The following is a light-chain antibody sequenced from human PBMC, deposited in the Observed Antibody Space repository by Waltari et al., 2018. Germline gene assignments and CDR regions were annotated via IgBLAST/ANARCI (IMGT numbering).Light chain of an antibody. CDR1: ALPKQY. J-gene: IGLJ1*01. CDR3: QSADSSGTYKV. CDR2: KDN. Sequence: SYELTQPPSVSVSPGQTARITCSGDALPKQYAYWYQQKPGQAPVRVIYKDNERPSGIPERFSGSSSGTTVTLTISGVQAEYEADYYCQSADSSGTYKVFGTGTKVTVL. V-gene: IGLV3-25*03.